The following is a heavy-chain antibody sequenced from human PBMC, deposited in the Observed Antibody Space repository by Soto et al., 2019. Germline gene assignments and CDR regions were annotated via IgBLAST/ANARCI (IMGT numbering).Heavy chain of an antibody. D-gene: IGHD6-19*01. CDR1: GFIFSMDA. Sequence: GGSLRLSCAASGFIFSMDAMSWVRQAPGKGLEWVSAISGSGGSTYYADSVKGRFTISRDNSKNTLYLQINSLRAEDTAVYYCAREAVAGHYIWYDPWGQGTLVTVS. CDR2: ISGSGGST. V-gene: IGHV3-23*01. CDR3: AREAVAGHYIWYDP. J-gene: IGHJ5*02.